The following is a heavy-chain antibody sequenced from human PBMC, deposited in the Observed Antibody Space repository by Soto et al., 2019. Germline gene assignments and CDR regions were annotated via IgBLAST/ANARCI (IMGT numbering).Heavy chain of an antibody. V-gene: IGHV3-23*01. CDR1: GFTFSSYA. J-gene: IGHJ4*02. Sequence: EVQLLESGGGLVQPGGSLRLCCAASGFTFSSYAMSWVRQAPGKGLEWVSAISGSGGSTYYADSVKGRFTISRDNSKNTLYLQMNSLRAEDTAVYYCAKAPLPYCSGGSCSTNYFDYWGQGTLVTVSS. CDR2: ISGSGGST. CDR3: AKAPLPYCSGGSCSTNYFDY. D-gene: IGHD2-15*01.